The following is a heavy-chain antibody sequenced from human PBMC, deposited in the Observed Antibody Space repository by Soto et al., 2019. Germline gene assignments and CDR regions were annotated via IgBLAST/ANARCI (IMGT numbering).Heavy chain of an antibody. D-gene: IGHD6-13*01. CDR3: ARVGYSSSWYGGGYFDY. Sequence: GGSLRLSCAASGFTFISYSMNWVRQAPGKGLEWVSYISSSSSTIYYADFVKGRFTISRENAKNSLYLQMNSLRAEETAVYYCARVGYSSSWYGGGYFDYWGQGTLVTVSS. CDR1: GFTFISYS. J-gene: IGHJ4*02. CDR2: ISSSSSTI. V-gene: IGHV3-48*01.